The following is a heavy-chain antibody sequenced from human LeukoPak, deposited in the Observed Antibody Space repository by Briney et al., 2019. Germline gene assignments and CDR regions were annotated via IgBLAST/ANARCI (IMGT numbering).Heavy chain of an antibody. CDR1: GFTSSSYG. CDR2: IRYDGSNK. CDR3: AKDMNPYGSGSYYAFDI. J-gene: IGHJ3*02. D-gene: IGHD3-10*01. Sequence: GGSLRLSCAASGFTSSSYGMHWVRQAPGKGLEWVAFIRYDGSNKYYADSVKGRFTISRDNAKNSLYLQMNSLRAEDTALYYCAKDMNPYGSGSYYAFDIWGQGTMVTVST. V-gene: IGHV3-30*02.